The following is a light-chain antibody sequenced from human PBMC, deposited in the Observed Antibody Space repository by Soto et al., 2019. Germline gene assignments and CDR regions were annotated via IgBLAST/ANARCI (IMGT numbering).Light chain of an antibody. CDR3: QQCHATPLT. V-gene: IGKV3-20*01. Sequence: EIVLTQSPGTLSLSPGERATLSCRASQSVSNNYLAWYQQKPGQAPRLLIYGASNRATGIPDRFSGSGSGTDFTLTITTLQPEDVGIYYCQQCHATPLTFGQGTRLDI. CDR1: QSVSNNY. J-gene: IGKJ5*01. CDR2: GAS.